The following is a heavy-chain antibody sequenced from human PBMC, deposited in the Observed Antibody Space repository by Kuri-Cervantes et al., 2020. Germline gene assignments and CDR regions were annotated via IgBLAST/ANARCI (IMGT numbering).Heavy chain of an antibody. J-gene: IGHJ6*03. CDR2: IKSKTDGGTT. CDR1: GFTFSTAW. D-gene: IGHD2-15*01. Sequence: GGSLRLSCAASGFTFSTAWMSWVRQVQGKGLEWVGRIKSKTDGGTTDYAAPVKGRFTIRRDDSKNTLYLQMNSLKTEDTAVYYCTRVRYCSGGSCPYYYYYYMDVWGKGTTVTVSS. CDR3: TRVRYCSGGSCPYYYYYYMDV. V-gene: IGHV3-15*01.